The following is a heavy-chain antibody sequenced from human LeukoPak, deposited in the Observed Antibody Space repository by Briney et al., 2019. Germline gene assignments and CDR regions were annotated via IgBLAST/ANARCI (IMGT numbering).Heavy chain of an antibody. CDR2: IVPLFDRS. J-gene: IGHJ4*02. D-gene: IGHD6-19*01. Sequence: SSVKVSCKASGGVLGNYAISWVRQAPGQGLEWMGGIVPLFDRSKYAQNFQGRVTVTMDESTSTAFMELTSLRFEDTAVYYCATGLEGFTWYFDPWGQGTPVTVSS. CDR1: GGVLGNYA. CDR3: ATGLEGFTWYFDP. V-gene: IGHV1-69*05.